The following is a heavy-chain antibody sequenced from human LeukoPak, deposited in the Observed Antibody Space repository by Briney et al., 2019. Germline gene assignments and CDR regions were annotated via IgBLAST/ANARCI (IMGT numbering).Heavy chain of an antibody. CDR3: ARGIPYYDFWSGPGDSYYFDY. J-gene: IGHJ4*02. V-gene: IGHV4-59*01. CDR1: GGSISSYY. D-gene: IGHD3-3*01. CDR2: IYYSGST. Sequence: PSETLSLTCTVSGGSISSYYWSWIRQPPGKGLEWIGYIYYSGSTNYNPSLKSRVTISVDTSKNQSSLKLSSVTAADTAVYYCARGIPYYDFWSGPGDSYYFDYWGQGTLVTVSS.